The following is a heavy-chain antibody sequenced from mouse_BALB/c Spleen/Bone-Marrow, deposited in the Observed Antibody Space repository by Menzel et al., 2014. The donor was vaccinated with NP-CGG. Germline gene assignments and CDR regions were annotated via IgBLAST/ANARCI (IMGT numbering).Heavy chain of an antibody. CDR1: GFNIKDTY. D-gene: IGHD1-1*01. Sequence: EVKLMESGAELVKPGASVKLSCTASGFNIKDTYMHWVKQRPEQGLEWIGRIDPANGNTKYDPKFQGKATITADTSSNTAYLQLSSLTSEDTAVHYCAPYYYGSSLFAYWGQGTLVTVSA. J-gene: IGHJ3*01. V-gene: IGHV14-3*02. CDR3: APYYYGSSLFAY. CDR2: IDPANGNT.